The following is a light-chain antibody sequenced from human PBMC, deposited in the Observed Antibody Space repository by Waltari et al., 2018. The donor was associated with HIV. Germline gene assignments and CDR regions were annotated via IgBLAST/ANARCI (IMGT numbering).Light chain of an antibody. CDR1: SSDIGDYDY. Sequence: QSALTQPPSASGSPGQSVTISCTGTSSDIGDYDYFSWYQHQPGEAPKLLIYEVLNRPSGVPHRFSGSKSGNTASLTVSGLQDEDEADYYCSSYGGNSNVIFGGGTKLTVL. V-gene: IGLV2-8*01. J-gene: IGLJ2*01. CDR2: EVL. CDR3: SSYGGNSNVI.